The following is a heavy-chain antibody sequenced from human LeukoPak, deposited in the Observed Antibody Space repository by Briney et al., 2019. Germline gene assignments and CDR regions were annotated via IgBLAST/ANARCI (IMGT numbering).Heavy chain of an antibody. CDR1: GYTFTGYY. CDR2: INPNSGGT. Sequence: ASVKVSCKASGYTFTGYYMHWVRQAPGQGLEWMGWINPNSGGTNYAQKFQGRVTMTRDTSISTAYMELSRLRSDDTAVYYCARENRYFDWSRAFDIWGQGTMATVSS. CDR3: ARENRYFDWSRAFDI. V-gene: IGHV1-2*02. J-gene: IGHJ3*02. D-gene: IGHD3-9*01.